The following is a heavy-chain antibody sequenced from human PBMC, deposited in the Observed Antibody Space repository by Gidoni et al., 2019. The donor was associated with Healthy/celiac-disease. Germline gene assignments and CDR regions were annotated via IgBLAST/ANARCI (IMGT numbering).Heavy chain of an antibody. Sequence: QVQLVQSGAEVKKPGSSVKVSCKASGGTFSSYAISWVRQAPGQGLEWMGGIIPIFGTANYAQKFQGRVTITADESTSTAYMELSSLRSEDTAVYYCARDTPPSFYSSSFHYGMDVWGQGTTVTVSS. D-gene: IGHD6-6*01. J-gene: IGHJ6*02. V-gene: IGHV1-69*01. CDR2: IIPIFGTA. CDR3: ARDTPPSFYSSSFHYGMDV. CDR1: GGTFSSYA.